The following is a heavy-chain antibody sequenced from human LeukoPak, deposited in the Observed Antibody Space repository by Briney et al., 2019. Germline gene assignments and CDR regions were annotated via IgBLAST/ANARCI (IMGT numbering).Heavy chain of an antibody. D-gene: IGHD4-23*01. J-gene: IGHJ4*02. CDR3: VRHPVGPTVSFDY. CDR2: INHGVST. Sequence: PSETLSLTCALYRVSFIVYYWNCIPQPPGKGLEWIGEINHGVSTNYNPSLKSRVTISVDTSKNQISLKLSSVTAADTAVYYCVRHPVGPTVSFDYWGQGTPVTVSS. V-gene: IGHV4-34*01. CDR1: RVSFIVYY.